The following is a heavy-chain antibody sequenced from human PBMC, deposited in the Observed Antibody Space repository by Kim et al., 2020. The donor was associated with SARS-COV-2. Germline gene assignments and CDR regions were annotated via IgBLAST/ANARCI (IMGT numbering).Heavy chain of an antibody. V-gene: IGHV5-10-1*01. J-gene: IGHJ6*02. CDR1: GYSFTSYW. CDR3: ASGYSGYDYGVTVYYYYGMDV. D-gene: IGHD5-12*01. Sequence: GESLKISCKGSGYSFTSYWISWVRQMPGKGLEWMGRIDPSDSYTNYSPSFQGHVTISADKSISTAYLQWSSLKASDTAMYYCASGYSGYDYGVTVYYYYGMDVWGQGTTVTVSS. CDR2: IDPSDSYT.